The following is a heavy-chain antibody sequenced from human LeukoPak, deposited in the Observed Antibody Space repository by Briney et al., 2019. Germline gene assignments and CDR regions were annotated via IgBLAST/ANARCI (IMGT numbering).Heavy chain of an antibody. V-gene: IGHV4-4*07. CDR1: GGSISSYY. Sequence: SDTLSLTCTVSGGSISSYYWSWIRQPAGKGLEWIGRIYTSGSTNYNPSLKSRVTMSVDTSKNQFSLKLSSVTAADTAVYYCARVGDVRTLRYWYFDLWGRGTLVTVSS. D-gene: IGHD3-10*02. J-gene: IGHJ2*01. CDR3: ARVGDVRTLRYWYFDL. CDR2: IYTSGST.